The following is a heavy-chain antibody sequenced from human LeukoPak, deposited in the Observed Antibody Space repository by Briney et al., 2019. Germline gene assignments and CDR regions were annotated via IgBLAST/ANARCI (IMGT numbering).Heavy chain of an antibody. V-gene: IGHV3-53*01. CDR1: GFTVSSNY. D-gene: IGHD6-13*01. Sequence: PGGSLRLSCAASGFTVSSNYMSWVRQAPGKGLEWVSVIYSGGSTYYADSVKGRFTLSRDNSENTLYLQMNSLRGEDTAVYYCASSPSSWRYMDVWGKGTTVTVSS. CDR2: IYSGGST. CDR3: ASSPSSWRYMDV. J-gene: IGHJ6*03.